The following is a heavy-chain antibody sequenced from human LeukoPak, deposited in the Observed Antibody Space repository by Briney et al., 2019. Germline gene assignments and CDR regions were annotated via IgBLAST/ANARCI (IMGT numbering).Heavy chain of an antibody. CDR3: ARDPSGIVGATGYFDY. CDR1: GFTSSSYA. CDR2: ISYDGSNK. J-gene: IGHJ4*02. Sequence: GRSLRPSCAASGFTSSSYAIHWVRQAPGKGLEWEAVISYDGSNKYYADSVKGRFTISRDNSKNTLYLQMNSLRAEDTAVYYCARDPSGIVGATGYFDYWGQGTLVSVSS. V-gene: IGHV3-30-3*01. D-gene: IGHD1-26*01.